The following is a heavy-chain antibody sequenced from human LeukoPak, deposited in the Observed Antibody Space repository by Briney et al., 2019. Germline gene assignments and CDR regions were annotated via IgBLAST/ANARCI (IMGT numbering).Heavy chain of an antibody. Sequence: ASVEVSCKASGYTFTSYYMHWVRQAPGQGLEWMGIINPSGGSTSYAQKFQGRVTMTRDTSTSTVYMELSSLRSEDTAVYYCARDFASDTAMVGVGWFDPWGQGTLVTVSS. J-gene: IGHJ5*02. CDR2: INPSGGST. V-gene: IGHV1-46*01. D-gene: IGHD5-18*01. CDR3: ARDFASDTAMVGVGWFDP. CDR1: GYTFTSYY.